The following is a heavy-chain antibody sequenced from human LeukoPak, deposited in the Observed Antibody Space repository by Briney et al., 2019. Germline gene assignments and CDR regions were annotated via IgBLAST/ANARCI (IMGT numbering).Heavy chain of an antibody. CDR3: ARVPYCSGGSCYLYYYYYGMDV. CDR2: INTNTGNP. Sequence: ASVKVSCKASGYTFTSYAMNWVRQAPGQGLEWMGWINTNTGNPTYAQGFTGRFVFSLDTSVSTAYLQISSLKAEDTAVYYCARVPYCSGGSCYLYYYYYGMDVWGQGTTVTVSS. CDR1: GYTFTSYA. D-gene: IGHD2-15*01. J-gene: IGHJ6*02. V-gene: IGHV7-4-1*02.